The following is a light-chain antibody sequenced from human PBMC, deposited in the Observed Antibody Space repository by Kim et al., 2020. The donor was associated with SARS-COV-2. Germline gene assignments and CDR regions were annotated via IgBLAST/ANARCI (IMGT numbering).Light chain of an antibody. CDR1: QSISSTY. CDR2: GVS. Sequence: SPGERATLSCRASQSISSTYLAWYQQKPGQAPRLLMYGVSTRATGFPDSFSGSGSGTDFTLTISRLEPEDFAVYYCQQYGSSPSTFGQGTKVHIK. CDR3: QQYGSSPST. J-gene: IGKJ1*01. V-gene: IGKV3-20*01.